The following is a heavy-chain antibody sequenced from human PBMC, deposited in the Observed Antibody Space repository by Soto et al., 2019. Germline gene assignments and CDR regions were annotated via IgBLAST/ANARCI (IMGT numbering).Heavy chain of an antibody. CDR1: GFTFDDYA. CDR3: SKDVAGFYYYYMDV. J-gene: IGHJ6*03. CDR2: ISWKSGSI. Sequence: EVQLVESGGGLVQPGRSLRLSCAASGFTFDDYAMHWVRQAPGKGLEWVSGISWKSGSIGYADSVKGRFTISRDNAKNSLYLQMNSLRAEDTALYYCSKDVAGFYYYYMDVWGKGTTVTVSS. D-gene: IGHD2-15*01. V-gene: IGHV3-9*01.